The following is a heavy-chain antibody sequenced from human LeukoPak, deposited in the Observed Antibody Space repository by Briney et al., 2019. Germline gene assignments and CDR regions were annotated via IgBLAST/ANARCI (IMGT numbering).Heavy chain of an antibody. CDR3: ASRAIFGVVPLAYFDY. D-gene: IGHD3-3*01. Sequence: SETLSLTCTVSGGSISSYYWSWIRQPPGKGLEWIGEINHSGSTNYNPSLKSRVTISVDTSKNQFSLKLSSVAAADTAVYYCASRAIFGVVPLAYFDYWGQGTLVTVSS. CDR1: GGSISSYY. J-gene: IGHJ4*02. CDR2: INHSGST. V-gene: IGHV4-34*01.